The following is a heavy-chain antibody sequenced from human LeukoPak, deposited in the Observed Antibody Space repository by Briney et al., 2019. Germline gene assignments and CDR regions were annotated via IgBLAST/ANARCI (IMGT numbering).Heavy chain of an antibody. Sequence: GGSLRLSCAASGFTFSSYAMSWVRQAPGKGLEWVSAISGSGGSTYYADSVKGRFTISRDNSKNTLYLQMNSLRAEDTAVYYCAKVNDFWSGYSYYMDVWGKGTTVTVSS. CDR2: ISGSGGST. CDR3: AKVNDFWSGYSYYMDV. V-gene: IGHV3-23*01. CDR1: GFTFSSYA. J-gene: IGHJ6*03. D-gene: IGHD3-3*01.